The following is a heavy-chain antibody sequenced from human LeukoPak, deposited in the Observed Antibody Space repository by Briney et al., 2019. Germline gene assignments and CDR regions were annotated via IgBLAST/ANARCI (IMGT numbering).Heavy chain of an antibody. CDR3: ARSPDGYTYGYLY. CDR2: ISSSSSTI. D-gene: IGHD5-18*01. CDR1: GFTFRSYN. J-gene: IGHJ4*02. Sequence: SGGSLRLSCVASGFTFRSYNMNWVRQAPGKGLEWVSYISSSSSTIYYADSVKGRFTISRDNAKNSLFLQMNSLRAEDTAVYYCARSPDGYTYGYLYWGQGSLVTVSS. V-gene: IGHV3-48*04.